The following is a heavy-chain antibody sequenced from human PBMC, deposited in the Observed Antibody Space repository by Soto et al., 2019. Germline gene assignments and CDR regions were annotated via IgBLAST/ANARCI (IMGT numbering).Heavy chain of an antibody. CDR1: GVTFSSYA. CDR3: ARENYYGSGSYLGSHYYYYYGMDV. CDR2: IIPIFGTA. D-gene: IGHD3-10*01. J-gene: IGHJ6*02. Sequence: GASVKVSCKASGVTFSSYAISWVRQAPGQGLEWMGGIIPIFGTANYAQKFQGRVTITADESTSTAYMELSSLRSEDTAVYYCARENYYGSGSYLGSHYYYYYGMDVWGQGTTVTVSS. V-gene: IGHV1-69*13.